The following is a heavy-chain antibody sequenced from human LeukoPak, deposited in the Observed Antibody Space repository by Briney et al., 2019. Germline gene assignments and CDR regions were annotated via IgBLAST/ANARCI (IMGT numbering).Heavy chain of an antibody. CDR1: GGSFSGYY. V-gene: IGHV4-34*01. CDR2: INHSGSA. J-gene: IGHJ4*02. D-gene: IGHD6-19*01. Sequence: SETLSLTCAVYGGSFSGYYWNWDRQPPGKGLEWIGEINHSGSANYNPSLKSRVTISVDTSKKQFSLRLSSVTAADTAMYYCARGRGPRAVADRALESWGQGTLVTVSS. CDR3: ARGRGPRAVADRALES.